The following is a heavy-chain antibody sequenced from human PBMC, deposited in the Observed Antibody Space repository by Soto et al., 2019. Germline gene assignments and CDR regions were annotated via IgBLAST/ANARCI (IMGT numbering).Heavy chain of an antibody. D-gene: IGHD5-18*01. CDR2: FNPTGDTA. CDR3: ARGGRIVDTGIGYYYYHAMDV. J-gene: IGHJ6*02. CDR1: RNTFTAYY. Sequence: ASVKVSCKTSRNTFTAYYIHWVRQAPGQGLEWMGIFNPTGDTASYAQKSQGRATMTRDTSTGTAYMELGSLRSEDTAVYYCARGGRIVDTGIGYYYYHAMDVWGQGTTVTVSS. V-gene: IGHV1-46*01.